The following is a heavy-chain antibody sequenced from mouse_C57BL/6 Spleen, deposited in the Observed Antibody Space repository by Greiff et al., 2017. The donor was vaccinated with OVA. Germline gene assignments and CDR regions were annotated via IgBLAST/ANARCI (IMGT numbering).Heavy chain of an antibody. CDR1: GYTFTEYT. CDR2: FYPGSGSI. J-gene: IGHJ4*01. Sequence: QVQLKQSGAELVKPGASVKLSCKASGYTFTEYTIHWVKQRSGQGLEWIGWFYPGSGSIKYNEKFKDKATLTADKSSSTAYMQLNSLTSEDSAVYFCASYYYGSRYYAMDYWGQGTSVTVSS. D-gene: IGHD1-1*01. V-gene: IGHV1-62-2*01. CDR3: ASYYYGSRYYAMDY.